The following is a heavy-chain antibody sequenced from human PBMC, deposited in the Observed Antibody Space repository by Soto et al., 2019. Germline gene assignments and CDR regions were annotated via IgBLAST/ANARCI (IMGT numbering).Heavy chain of an antibody. V-gene: IGHV4-59*01. J-gene: IGHJ6*03. CDR3: ARVPIGSIALGGYYYYYMDV. CDR2: IYYSGST. D-gene: IGHD1-1*01. CDR1: GGSISSYY. Sequence: PSETLSLTCTVSGGSISSYYWSWIRQPPGKGLEWIGYIYYSGSTNYNPSLKSRVTISVDTSKNQFSLKLSSVTAADTAVYYCARVPIGSIALGGYYYYYMDVWGKGTTVTVSS.